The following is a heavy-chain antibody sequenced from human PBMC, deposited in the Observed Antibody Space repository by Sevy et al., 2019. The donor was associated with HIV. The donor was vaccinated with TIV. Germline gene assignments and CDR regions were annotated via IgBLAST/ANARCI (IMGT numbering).Heavy chain of an antibody. CDR2: VFYTERSLYLRETT. V-gene: IGHV4-38-2*01. CDR1: GDSISRGYF. Sequence: SETLSLTCDVSGDSISRGYFWDWIRQPPGRGLEWIGSVFYTERSLYLRETTNYNPSLKSRVSILKDVSQNKFSLKLTSVTAADTALYYCARRGGPGWTQVVDVWGQGTVVTVSS. CDR3: ARRGGPGWTQVVDV. D-gene: IGHD2-15*01. J-gene: IGHJ3*01.